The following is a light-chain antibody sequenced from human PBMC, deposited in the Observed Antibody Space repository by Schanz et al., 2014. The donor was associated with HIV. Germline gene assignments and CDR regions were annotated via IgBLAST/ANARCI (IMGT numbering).Light chain of an antibody. CDR2: AAS. CDR3: QQYAVSSWT. Sequence: DIQLTQSPALLSASVGDRVTITCRASQVISNSLAWYQQRPGKAPRVLIYAASTLQRGVPSRFSGSGSGTEFTLTISSLQPDDFATYYCQQYAVSSWTFGLGTRVESK. CDR1: QVISNS. V-gene: IGKV1-9*01. J-gene: IGKJ1*01.